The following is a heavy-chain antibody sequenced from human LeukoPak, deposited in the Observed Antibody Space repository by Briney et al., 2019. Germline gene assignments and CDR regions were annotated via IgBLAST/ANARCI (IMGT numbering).Heavy chain of an antibody. D-gene: IGHD5-18*01. Sequence: ASVKVSCKASGYTFTGYYMHWVRQAPGQGLEWMGWINPNSGGTNYAQKFQGRGTMTRDTSISTAYMELSRLRSDDTAVYYCARDLPQDTAGYDYWGQGTLVTVSS. CDR1: GYTFTGYY. CDR2: INPNSGGT. J-gene: IGHJ4*02. CDR3: ARDLPQDTAGYDY. V-gene: IGHV1-2*02.